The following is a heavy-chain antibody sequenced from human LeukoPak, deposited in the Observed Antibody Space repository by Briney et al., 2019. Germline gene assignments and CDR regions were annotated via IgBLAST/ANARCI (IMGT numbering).Heavy chain of an antibody. J-gene: IGHJ4*02. CDR1: GGSFSGYY. CDR2: INHSGST. D-gene: IGHD3-22*01. Sequence: SETLSPTCAVYGGSFSGYYWSWIRQPPGKGLEWIGEINHSGSTNYNPSLKSRVTISVDTSKNQFSLKLSSVTAADTAVYYCARGRNYYDSSGGSDYWGQGTLVTVSS. CDR3: ARGRNYYDSSGGSDY. V-gene: IGHV4-34*01.